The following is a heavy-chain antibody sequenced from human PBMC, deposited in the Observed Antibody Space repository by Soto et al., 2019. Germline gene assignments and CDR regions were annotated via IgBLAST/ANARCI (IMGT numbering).Heavy chain of an antibody. V-gene: IGHV1-8*01. CDR2: MNAKSGYT. J-gene: IGHJ6*02. Sequence: ASVKVSCKASGYTFTNYYINWVRQAPGQELEWLGWMNAKSGYTGLAPKFRGRLTMTWNTSISTAYVEVSGLRSGDTAVYYCAKGYCSSLSCYTYAMDVWGQGTTVTVSS. D-gene: IGHD2-2*02. CDR3: AKGYCSSLSCYTYAMDV. CDR1: GYTFTNYY.